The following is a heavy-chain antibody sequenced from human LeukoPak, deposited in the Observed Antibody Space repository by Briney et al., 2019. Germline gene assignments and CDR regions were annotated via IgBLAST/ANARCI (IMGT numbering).Heavy chain of an antibody. J-gene: IGHJ4*02. D-gene: IGHD5-18*01. V-gene: IGHV3-23*01. CDR3: ARSNYYSYGYFDY. CDR1: GFTFSNSA. CDR2: ISGSGDYT. Sequence: GGSLRLSCAASGFTFSNSAMSWVRQAPGKGLEWVSAISGSGDYTYYADSVKGRFTISRDNSRNTLYLQMNSLRAEDTAVYYCARSNYYSYGYFDYWGQGTLVTVSS.